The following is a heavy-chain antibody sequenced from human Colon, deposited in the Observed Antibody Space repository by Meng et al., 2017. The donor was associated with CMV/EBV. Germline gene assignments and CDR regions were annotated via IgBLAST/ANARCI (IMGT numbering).Heavy chain of an antibody. J-gene: IGHJ2*01. CDR3: AKDMMGNRPYWYFDV. CDR1: GFTFSSYA. V-gene: IGHV3-23*01. CDR2: TSHIGATT. D-gene: IGHD3-16*01. Sequence: SGFTFSSYAMTWVRQAPGRGLEWVSSTSHIGATTYYADSVKGRFTISRDNSKNTLYLEMNSLRVEDTAVYYCAKDMMGNRPYWYFDVWGRGTLVTVSS.